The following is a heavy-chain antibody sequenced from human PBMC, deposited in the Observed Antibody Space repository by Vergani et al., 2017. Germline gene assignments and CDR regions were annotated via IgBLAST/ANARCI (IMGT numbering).Heavy chain of an antibody. D-gene: IGHD6-6*01. CDR1: GFTSAGYA. V-gene: IGHV3-9*02. CDR3: AKVLGNSSGGGWLEP. CDR2: ISWNSNSI. Sequence: EVQLEESGGGLVLPGRSLRLSCVASGFTSAGYAMPWVRQAPGKGLEWISGISWNSNSIGYADSVKGRFTISRDNAKNSLYLQMNSLRAEDTALYYCAKVLGNSSGGGWLEPWGQGTLVTVS. J-gene: IGHJ5*02.